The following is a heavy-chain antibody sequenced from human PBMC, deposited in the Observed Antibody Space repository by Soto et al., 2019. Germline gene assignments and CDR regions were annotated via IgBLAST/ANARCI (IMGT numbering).Heavy chain of an antibody. CDR1: GVSITNTSYY. CDR3: ARHGSY. CDR2: IYFSGST. J-gene: IGHJ4*02. V-gene: IGHV4-39*01. Sequence: QLQLQESGPGLVKTSETLSLTCTVSGVSITNTSYYWGWIRQPPGKGLECIGTIYFSGSTFYNPSLKSRLTISLDTAKNQFSLRLSSVTAADTAVYYCARHGSYWGQGTLVAVSS.